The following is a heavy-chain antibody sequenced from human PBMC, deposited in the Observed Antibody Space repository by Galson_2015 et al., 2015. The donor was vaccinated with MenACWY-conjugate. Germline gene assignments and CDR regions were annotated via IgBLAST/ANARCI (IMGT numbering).Heavy chain of an antibody. Sequence: SLKVSCTASGYTFTSYGISWVRQAPGQGLEWMGWINAYSGNTNYAQKFQGRVTMTTDTSTSTAYMELRSLRSDGTAVYYCARAFFGSGFSVLYGMDGWGQGTTVTVSS. CDR1: GYTFTSYG. CDR2: INAYSGNT. CDR3: ARAFFGSGFSVLYGMDG. D-gene: IGHD3-3*01. J-gene: IGHJ6*02. V-gene: IGHV1-18*04.